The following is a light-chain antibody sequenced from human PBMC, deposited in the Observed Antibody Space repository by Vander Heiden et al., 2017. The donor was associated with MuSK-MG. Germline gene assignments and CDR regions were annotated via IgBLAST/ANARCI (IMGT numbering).Light chain of an antibody. CDR1: QSLLDSDDGNNY. CDR3: MQLVEFPPLT. Sequence: DIVMTQTPLSLHVTPGEPDSIYCRSSQSLLDSDDGNNYLDWYLQKPGQSPQLLIYTLSYRASGDPDRFSDSWLGTDFTLKISIVEVEDVGVYYCMQLVEFPPLTFGVGTKVEIK. J-gene: IGKJ4*01. V-gene: IGKV2-40*01. CDR2: TLS.